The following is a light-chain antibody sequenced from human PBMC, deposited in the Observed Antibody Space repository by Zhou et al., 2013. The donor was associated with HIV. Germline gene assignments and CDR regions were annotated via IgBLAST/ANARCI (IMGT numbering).Light chain of an antibody. Sequence: DIQMTQSPSTLSASVGDRVTITCRASQSISSWLAWYQQKLGKAPKLLIYKASSLESGVPSRFSGSGSGTEFTLTISSLHLEDFATYFCLQHNSLPQTFGQGTKVEIK. J-gene: IGKJ1*01. CDR2: KAS. V-gene: IGKV1-5*03. CDR3: LQHNSLPQT. CDR1: QSISSW.